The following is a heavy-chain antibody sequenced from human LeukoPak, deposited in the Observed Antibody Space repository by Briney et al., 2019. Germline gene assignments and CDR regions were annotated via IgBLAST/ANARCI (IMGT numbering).Heavy chain of an antibody. CDR1: GGSISSGGYS. CDR2: IYHSGST. D-gene: IGHD6-13*01. V-gene: IGHV4-30-2*05. Sequence: SETLSLTCAVSGGSISSGGYSWSWIRQPPGKGLEWIGYIYHSGSTYYNPSLKSRVTISVDTSKNQFSLKLSSVTAADTAVYYCARVGYSSSWYWESWFDPWGQGTLVTVSS. J-gene: IGHJ5*02. CDR3: ARVGYSSSWYWESWFDP.